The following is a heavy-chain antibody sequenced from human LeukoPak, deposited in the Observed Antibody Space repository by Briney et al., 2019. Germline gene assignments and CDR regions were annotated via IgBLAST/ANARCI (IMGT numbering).Heavy chain of an antibody. Sequence: PSETLSLTCTVSGGSITSGGYYWSWIRQRPGKGLEWIGYIYKTGSTYYNPSLKSRVTMSVDTSRNQFSLKLNSVTAADTAVYYCARDVLRWGQGTLVTVSS. V-gene: IGHV4-31*03. CDR2: IYKTGST. J-gene: IGHJ4*02. CDR3: ARDVLR. CDR1: GGSITSGGYY.